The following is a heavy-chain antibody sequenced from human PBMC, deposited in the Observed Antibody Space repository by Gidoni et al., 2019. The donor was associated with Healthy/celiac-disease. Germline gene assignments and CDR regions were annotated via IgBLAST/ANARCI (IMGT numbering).Heavy chain of an antibody. D-gene: IGHD3-10*01. J-gene: IGHJ4*02. CDR2: IIPILGIA. CDR1: GGTFSSYA. CDR3: AVGGYYYGSGSYPEFDY. V-gene: IGHV1-69*04. Sequence: QVQLVQSGAEVKKPGSSVKVSCKASGGTFSSYAISWVRQAPGQGLEWMGRIIPILGIANYAQKFQGRVTITADKSTSTAYMELSSLRSEDTAVYYCAVGGYYYGSGSYPEFDYWGQGTLVTVSS.